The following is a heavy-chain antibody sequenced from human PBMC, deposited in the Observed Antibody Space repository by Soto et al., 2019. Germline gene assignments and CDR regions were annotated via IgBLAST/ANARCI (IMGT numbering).Heavy chain of an antibody. CDR3: ARDCGDYLDAFDI. CDR1: GFTFSSYS. Sequence: GESLKISCAASGFTFSSYSMNWVRQAPGKGLEGVSYSSSSSSTIYYADSVKGRFTISRDNAKKLLYLQMNSLSAEDTAVYYWARDCGDYLDAFDIWGQGTMVTVSS. J-gene: IGHJ3*02. V-gene: IGHV3-48*01. CDR2: SSSSSSTI. D-gene: IGHD4-17*01.